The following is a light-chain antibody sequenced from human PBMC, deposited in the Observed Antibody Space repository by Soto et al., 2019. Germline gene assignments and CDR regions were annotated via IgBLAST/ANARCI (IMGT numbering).Light chain of an antibody. CDR2: GDN. CDR1: SRSVASNY. V-gene: IGLV6-57*02. CDR3: QSYDRSSLYV. Sequence: NFMLTQPHSVSESPGTTVTISCTVSSRSVASNYVHWYQRRPGSAPTIVIYGDNQRPSGVPDRFSGSIDSSSTSASLTISRLKTEDEADYFCQSYDRSSLYVFGTGTKVNVL. J-gene: IGLJ1*01.